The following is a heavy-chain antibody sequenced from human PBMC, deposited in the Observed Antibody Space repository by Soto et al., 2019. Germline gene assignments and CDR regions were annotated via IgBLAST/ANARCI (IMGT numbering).Heavy chain of an antibody. J-gene: IGHJ6*02. Sequence: ASVKVSCKASGYTFTGYYMHWVRQAPGQGLEWMGWINPNSGGTNYAQKFQGWVTMTRDTSISTAYMELSRLRAEDTAVYYCARVLFRGVYITLYYYYVMAVWGQGPTVPVSS. CDR3: ARVLFRGVYITLYYYYVMAV. V-gene: IGHV1-2*04. CDR2: INPNSGGT. CDR1: GYTFTGYY. D-gene: IGHD3-10*01.